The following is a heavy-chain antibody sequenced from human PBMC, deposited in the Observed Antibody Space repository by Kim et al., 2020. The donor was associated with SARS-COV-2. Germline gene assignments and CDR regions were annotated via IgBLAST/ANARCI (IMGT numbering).Heavy chain of an antibody. V-gene: IGHV3-23*01. J-gene: IGHJ4*02. Sequence: GGSLRLSCATSGFTFSSYAMSWVRQAPGKGLEWVSAISGSGATTYYADSVKGRFTISRDNSKNTLYLKMNSLGAEDTAVYYCAKDRQNYYGSGSFFDYWGQGTLVTVSS. D-gene: IGHD3-10*01. CDR2: ISGSGATT. CDR1: GFTFSSYA. CDR3: AKDRQNYYGSGSFFDY.